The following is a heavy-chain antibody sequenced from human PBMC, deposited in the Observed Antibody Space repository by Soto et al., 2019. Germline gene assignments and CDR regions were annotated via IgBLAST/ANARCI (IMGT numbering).Heavy chain of an antibody. CDR2: IKQDGSQK. V-gene: IGHV3-7*01. CDR3: TTGHYVRAH. D-gene: IGHD4-17*01. CDR1: EFPFSSNW. Sequence: GGSLRLSCAVSEFPFSSNWMSWVRQAPGKGLEWVANIKQDGSQKYYVDSVKGRFTISRDNAKNSLYLQMNSLRAEDTAVYYCTTGHYVRAHWGPGTLVTVSS. J-gene: IGHJ4*02.